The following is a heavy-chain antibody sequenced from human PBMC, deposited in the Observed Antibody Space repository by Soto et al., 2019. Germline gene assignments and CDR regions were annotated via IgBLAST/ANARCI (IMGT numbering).Heavy chain of an antibody. CDR3: ARLGSFSYYMDV. J-gene: IGHJ6*03. CDR1: GGSLINSDYY. Sequence: SETLSLTCVVSGGSLINSDYYWGWIRQPPGKGLEWIGHVYHSGSTYSHPSLRSRVIISVDTSNNHFSLRLNSVTAADTAVYYCARLGSFSYYMDVWGKGTMVTVSS. V-gene: IGHV4-39*02. CDR2: VYHSGST.